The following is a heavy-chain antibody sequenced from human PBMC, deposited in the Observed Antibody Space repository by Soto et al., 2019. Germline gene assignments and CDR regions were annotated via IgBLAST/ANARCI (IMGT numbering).Heavy chain of an antibody. V-gene: IGHV3-21*01. Sequence: GSLRLSCAASGFTFRSFTMNWVRQAPGKGLEGVSTISSNSAYIYYTDALRGRFTISRDNAKNSLHLQMNSLRAEDTAVYYCTRDASRDSSARGWFDPWGPGTLVTVSS. CDR2: ISSNSAYI. J-gene: IGHJ5*02. D-gene: IGHD6-13*01. CDR1: GFTFRSFT. CDR3: TRDASRDSSARGWFDP.